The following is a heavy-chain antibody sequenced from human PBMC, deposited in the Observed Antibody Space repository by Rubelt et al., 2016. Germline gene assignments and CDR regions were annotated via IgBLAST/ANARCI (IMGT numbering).Heavy chain of an antibody. D-gene: IGHD5-24*01. CDR1: GGTFSSYA. Sequence: QVQLVQSGAEVKKPGSSVKVSCKASGGTFSSYAISWVRQAPGQGLEWMGGIIPIFGTANYAHKFQGRVTTTADESTSTAYMGLSSLRSEDTAVYYCARSRVPKPYFDYWGQGTLVTVSS. CDR2: IIPIFGTA. CDR3: ARSRVPKPYFDY. V-gene: IGHV1-69*01. J-gene: IGHJ4*02.